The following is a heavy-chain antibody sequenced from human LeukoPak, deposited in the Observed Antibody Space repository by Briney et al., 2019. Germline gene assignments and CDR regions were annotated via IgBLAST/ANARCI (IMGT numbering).Heavy chain of an antibody. D-gene: IGHD2-15*01. Sequence: SQTLSLTCTVSGGSISSGDYYWSWIRQPPGKGLEWIGYIYYSGSTYYNPSLKSRVTISVDTSKNQFSLKLSSVTAADTAVYYCARRYCSGGSCSNAFDIWGQGTMVTVSS. J-gene: IGHJ3*02. CDR2: IYYSGST. CDR3: ARRYCSGGSCSNAFDI. CDR1: GGSISSGDYY. V-gene: IGHV4-30-4*01.